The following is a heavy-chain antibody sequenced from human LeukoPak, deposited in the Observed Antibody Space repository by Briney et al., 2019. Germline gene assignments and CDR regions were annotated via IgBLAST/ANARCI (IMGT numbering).Heavy chain of an antibody. CDR1: GFTFSTYS. J-gene: IGHJ6*02. CDR2: TTSSSSII. V-gene: IGHV3-48*02. D-gene: IGHD2-8*01. CDR3: AREIKVYAIHAMDV. Sequence: GGSLRLSCAAPGFTFSTYSMNWVRQAPGKGLEWVSYTTSSSSIIYYADSVKGRFTISRDNARNSLYLQMNSLRDEDTAVYYCAREIKVYAIHAMDVWGQGTTVTVSS.